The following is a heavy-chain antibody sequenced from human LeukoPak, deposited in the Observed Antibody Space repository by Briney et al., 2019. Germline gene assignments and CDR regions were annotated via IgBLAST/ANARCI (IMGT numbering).Heavy chain of an antibody. CDR1: GGSISSSGYY. CDR3: ARAWGSFPVIFFDY. CDR2: IFYSENT. D-gene: IGHD6-6*01. V-gene: IGHV4-31*03. J-gene: IGHJ4*02. Sequence: SETLSLTCTVSGGSISSSGYYWTWIRQHPGKGLEWIGHIFYSENTYYNPSLKSRSTISVDTSKNQFSQNLSSVTAADTAVYYCARAWGSFPVIFFDYWGQGILVTVSS.